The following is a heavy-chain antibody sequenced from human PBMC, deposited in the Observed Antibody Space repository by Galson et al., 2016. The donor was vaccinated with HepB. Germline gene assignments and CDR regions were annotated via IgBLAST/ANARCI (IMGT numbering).Heavy chain of an antibody. V-gene: IGHV4-4*02. D-gene: IGHD5-12*01. CDR3: ARYSGDHIRYFDL. CDR1: GDSISTTVW. Sequence: LSLTCAVSGDSISTTVWWTWLRQLPGKGLEWIGEIFHRGSTNYNPSVKSRVTISVDKSKNQFSLELTSVTAADTAVYYCARYSGDHIRYFDLWGRGTLVTVSS. J-gene: IGHJ2*01. CDR2: IFHRGST.